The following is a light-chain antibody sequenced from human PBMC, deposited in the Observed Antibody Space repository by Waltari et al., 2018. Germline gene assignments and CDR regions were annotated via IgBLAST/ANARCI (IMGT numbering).Light chain of an antibody. CDR3: QQYYTYPWT. CDR1: QSISSW. Sequence: DIQMTQSPSTLSASVGDRVTITCRASQSISSWLAWYQQKPGKAPDLLIYAASTLHSGVPSRFSGGGSETEFTLTISSLQPDDSATYYCQQYYTYPWTFGQGTKVEIK. V-gene: IGKV1-5*03. CDR2: AAS. J-gene: IGKJ1*01.